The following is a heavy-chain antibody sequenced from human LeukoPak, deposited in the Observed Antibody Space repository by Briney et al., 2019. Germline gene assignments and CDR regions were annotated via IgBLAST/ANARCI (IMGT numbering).Heavy chain of an antibody. CDR1: GFTFSSYG. V-gene: IGHV3-33*06. J-gene: IGHJ4*02. CDR3: AKQTLESYYDSTGLDY. D-gene: IGHD3-22*01. Sequence: GGSLRLSCAASGFTFSSYGMHWVRQAPGKGLGWVAVIWYDGSNKYYADSVKGRFTISRDNSKNTLYLQMNSLRAEDTAVYYCAKQTLESYYDSTGLDYWGQGTLVTVSS. CDR2: IWYDGSNK.